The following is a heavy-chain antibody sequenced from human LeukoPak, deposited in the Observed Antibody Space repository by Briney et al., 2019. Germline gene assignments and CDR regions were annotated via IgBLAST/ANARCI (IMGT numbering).Heavy chain of an antibody. D-gene: IGHD2-21*02. V-gene: IGHV3-48*01. J-gene: IGHJ3*02. CDR2: ISSSSSTI. CDR3: AAYCGGDCDAFDI. Sequence: GGSLRLSCAASEFSVGSNYMTWVRQAPGKGLEWVSYISSSSSTIYYADSVKGRFTISRDNAKNSLYLQMNSLRAEDTAVYYCAAYCGGDCDAFDIWGQGTMVTVSS. CDR1: EFSVGSNY.